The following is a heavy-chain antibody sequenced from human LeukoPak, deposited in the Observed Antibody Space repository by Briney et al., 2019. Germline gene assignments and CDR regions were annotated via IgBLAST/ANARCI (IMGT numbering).Heavy chain of an antibody. J-gene: IGHJ5*02. CDR2: IRFEGNDK. CDR3: AKDLMRDRWFGES. CDR1: GFTFSSYG. Sequence: GGSLRLSCAASGFTFSSYGMHWVRQAPGKGLEWVSFIRFEGNDKYYADSVKGRFSISRDNSKNTLYLEMNSLRVEDTAVYYCAKDLMRDRWFGESWGQGTLVTVSS. D-gene: IGHD3-10*01. V-gene: IGHV3-30*02.